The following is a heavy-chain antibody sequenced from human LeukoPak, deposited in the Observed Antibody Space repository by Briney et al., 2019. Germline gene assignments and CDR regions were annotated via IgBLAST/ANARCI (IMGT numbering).Heavy chain of an antibody. CDR3: ARVIAAAGPPDY. D-gene: IGHD6-13*01. V-gene: IGHV3-21*01. J-gene: IGHJ4*02. Sequence: GGSLRLSCAASGFTFSSYSMTWVRQAPGKGLEWVSSIDSSSTYIYYADSVKGRFTISRDNAKNSLYLQMNSLRAEDTAVYYCARVIAAAGPPDYWGQGTLVTVSS. CDR2: IDSSSTYI. CDR1: GFTFSSYS.